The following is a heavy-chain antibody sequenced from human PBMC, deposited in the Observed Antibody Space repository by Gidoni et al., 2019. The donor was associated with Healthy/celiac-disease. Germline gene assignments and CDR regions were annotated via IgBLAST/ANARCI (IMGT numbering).Heavy chain of an antibody. V-gene: IGHV3-30*18. CDR2: ISYDGSNK. D-gene: IGHD2-15*01. J-gene: IGHJ4*02. CDR3: AKGGDIVVVVAATRLGYFDY. Sequence: QVQLVESGGGVVQPGRSLRLSCAASGFTFSSYGMPWVRQAPGKGLEWVAVISYDGSNKYYADSVKGRFTISRDNSKNTLYLQMNSLRAEDTAVYYCAKGGDIVVVVAATRLGYFDYWGQGTLVTVSS. CDR1: GFTFSSYG.